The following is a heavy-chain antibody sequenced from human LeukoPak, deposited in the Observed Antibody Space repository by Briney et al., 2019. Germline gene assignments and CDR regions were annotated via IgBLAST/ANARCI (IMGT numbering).Heavy chain of an antibody. D-gene: IGHD5-18*01. Sequence: ASVTVSCTASGYTFTSYDINWVRQATGQGLEWMGWMNPNSGNTGYAQKFQGRVTMTRNTSISTAYMELSSLRSEDTAVYYCARRIQLWLHFYAFDIWGQGTMVTVSS. J-gene: IGHJ3*02. CDR2: MNPNSGNT. CDR1: GYTFTSYD. CDR3: ARRIQLWLHFYAFDI. V-gene: IGHV1-8*01.